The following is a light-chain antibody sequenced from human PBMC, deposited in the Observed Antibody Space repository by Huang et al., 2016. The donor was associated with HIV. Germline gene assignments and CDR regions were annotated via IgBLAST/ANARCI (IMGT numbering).Light chain of an antibody. Sequence: EIVMTQSPATLSVSPGERATLSCRASQRVSSNLAWYQQKPGQAPRLLIYGASTRATGIPARVSGSGSGTEFTLTISSLQSEDFAVYYCQQYNNWPPWTFGQGTKVEIK. J-gene: IGKJ1*01. CDR1: QRVSSN. V-gene: IGKV3-15*01. CDR3: QQYNNWPPWT. CDR2: GAS.